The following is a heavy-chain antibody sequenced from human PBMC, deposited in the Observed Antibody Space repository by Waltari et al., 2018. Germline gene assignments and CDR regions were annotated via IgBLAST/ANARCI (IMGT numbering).Heavy chain of an antibody. CDR1: GYTFISYD. D-gene: IGHD1-1*01. Sequence: QVQLVQSGAEVKKPGASVRVSCKASGYTFISYDINWVRQAPGQGLEWLGSINPKTGAARVAQNFQDRVTMTRSTSETTAYMEISDLTSHETAVYYCARGDNWNDRLDFWGQGTKVTVSS. CDR2: INPKTGAA. CDR3: ARGDNWNDRLDF. V-gene: IGHV1-8*01. J-gene: IGHJ3*01.